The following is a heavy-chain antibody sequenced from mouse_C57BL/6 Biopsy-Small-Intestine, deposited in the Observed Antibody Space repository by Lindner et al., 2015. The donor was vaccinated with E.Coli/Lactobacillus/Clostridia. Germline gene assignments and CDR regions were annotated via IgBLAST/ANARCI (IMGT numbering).Heavy chain of an antibody. CDR3: VRDYDFRELSQQYFDY. D-gene: IGHD2-4*01. Sequence: VKVSCKASGYTFTKYAINWVRQAPGQGLEWMGWINMYTENPYYAQGFRGRFVFSLDTDASVRTAYLQINSLKAEDTAVYYCVRDYDFRELSQQYFDYWGQGTLVTVSS. CDR2: INMYTENP. V-gene: IGHV9-3-1*01. J-gene: IGHJ2*01. CDR1: GYTFTKYA.